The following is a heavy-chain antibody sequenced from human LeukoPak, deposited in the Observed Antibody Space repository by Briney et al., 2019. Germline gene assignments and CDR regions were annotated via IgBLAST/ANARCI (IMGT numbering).Heavy chain of an antibody. Sequence: ASVKVSCKASGYTCTSYGISWVRQAPGQGLEWMGWISAYNGNTNYAQKLQGRVTMTRNTSISTAYMELSSLRSEDTAVYYCARWLQLSDFDYWGQGTLVTVSS. CDR2: ISAYNGNT. D-gene: IGHD5-24*01. CDR3: ARWLQLSDFDY. V-gene: IGHV1-18*01. J-gene: IGHJ4*02. CDR1: GYTCTSYG.